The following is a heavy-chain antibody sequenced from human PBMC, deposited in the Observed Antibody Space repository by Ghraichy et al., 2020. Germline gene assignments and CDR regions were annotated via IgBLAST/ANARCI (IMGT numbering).Heavy chain of an antibody. J-gene: IGHJ4*02. CDR2: ISSSSSDT. Sequence: GGSLRLSCAASGFTFSDYYMSWIRQAPGKGPEWVSYISSSSSDTNYADSVKGRFTISRDNAKKSVYLVMNNLRAEDTAVYYCATTEYSRMGSDYWGQGTLVTVSS. CDR1: GFTFSDYY. D-gene: IGHD6-6*01. CDR3: ATTEYSRMGSDY. V-gene: IGHV3-11*06.